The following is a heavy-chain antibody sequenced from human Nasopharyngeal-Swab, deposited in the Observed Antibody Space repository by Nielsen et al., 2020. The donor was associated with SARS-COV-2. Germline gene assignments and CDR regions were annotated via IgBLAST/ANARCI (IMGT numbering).Heavy chain of an antibody. CDR3: AKAMGSVYDTSGHYNAFDI. CDR2: ISYDGSKR. V-gene: IGHV3-30*18. Sequence: WIRQPPGKGLEWVAVISYDGSKRFYLDSVKGRFTISRDNSKNTLYLLMNSLRVEDTAVYYCAKAMGSVYDTSGHYNAFDIWGQGTTVTVSS. J-gene: IGHJ3*02. D-gene: IGHD3-22*01.